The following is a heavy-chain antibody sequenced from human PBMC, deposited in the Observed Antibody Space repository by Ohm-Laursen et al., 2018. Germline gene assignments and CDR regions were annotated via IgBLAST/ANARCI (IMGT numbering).Heavy chain of an antibody. V-gene: IGHV4-61*01. D-gene: IGHD3-22*01. CDR3: ARTFYYDSSRYYYFDY. Sequence: GTLSLTCTVSRGSVSSGSFYWSWIRQPPGKGLVWIGYIYYSGSTNYNPSLKSRVTISVDTSENQFSLKLTSVTAADTAVYYCARTFYYDSSRYYYFDYWGQGTLVTVSS. J-gene: IGHJ4*02. CDR1: RGSVSSGSFY. CDR2: IYYSGST.